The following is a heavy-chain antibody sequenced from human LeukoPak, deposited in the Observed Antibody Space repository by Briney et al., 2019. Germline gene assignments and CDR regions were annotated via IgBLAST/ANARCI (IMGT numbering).Heavy chain of an antibody. CDR1: VLSFSVIW. J-gene: IGHJ4*02. V-gene: IGHV3-74*01. CDR3: TRDWRNMAFDH. CDR2: IRSDGSTT. Sequence: GGSLRLSCADSVLSFSVIWMHWVRQVPGKGPVWVSRIRSDGSTTDYADSVKGRFTISRDNAKNTLYLEMNSLRVEDTAVYYCTRDWRNMAFDHWGQGTLVTVSS. D-gene: IGHD1-1*01.